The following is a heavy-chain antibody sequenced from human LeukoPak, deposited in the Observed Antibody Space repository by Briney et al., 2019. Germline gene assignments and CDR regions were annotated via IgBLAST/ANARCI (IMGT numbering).Heavy chain of an antibody. D-gene: IGHD6-13*01. CDR1: GFTFSSYS. Sequence: GGSLRLSCTASGFTFSSYSMNWVRQAPGKGLEWVSSISSSSSYIYYADSVKGRFTISRDNAKNSLYPQMNSLRAEDTAVYYCARWGQQLHYYYMDVWGKGTTVTISS. V-gene: IGHV3-21*01. CDR2: ISSSSSYI. CDR3: ARWGQQLHYYYMDV. J-gene: IGHJ6*03.